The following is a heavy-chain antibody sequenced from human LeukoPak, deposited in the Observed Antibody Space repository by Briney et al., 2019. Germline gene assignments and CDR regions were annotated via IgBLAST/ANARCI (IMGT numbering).Heavy chain of an antibody. D-gene: IGHD3-22*01. J-gene: IGHJ3*02. CDR3: ARALYYYYDSSGYFNDAFDI. Sequence: GGSLRLSCAASGFTFSSYSMNWVRQAPGKGLEWVSSISSSSSYIYYADSVKGRFTISRDNAKNSLYLQMNSLRAEDTAVYYCARALYYYYDSSGYFNDAFDIWGQGTMVTVSS. V-gene: IGHV3-21*01. CDR1: GFTFSSYS. CDR2: ISSSSSYI.